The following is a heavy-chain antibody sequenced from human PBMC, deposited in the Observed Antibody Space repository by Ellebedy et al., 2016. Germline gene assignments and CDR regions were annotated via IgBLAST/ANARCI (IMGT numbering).Heavy chain of an antibody. CDR2: YDPEVGKT. CDR1: GYPLTEMS. V-gene: IGHV1-24*01. J-gene: IGHJ3*01. CDR3: ATGDYGDYGLV. D-gene: IGHD4-17*01. Sequence: ASVKVSCKVSGYPLTEMSMHWVRQSPGKRLEWMGGYDPEVGKTVYAQRFQARLTMTEDASADTAHMELSSLRSEDTAVYFCATGDYGDYGLVWGQGTKVTVSS.